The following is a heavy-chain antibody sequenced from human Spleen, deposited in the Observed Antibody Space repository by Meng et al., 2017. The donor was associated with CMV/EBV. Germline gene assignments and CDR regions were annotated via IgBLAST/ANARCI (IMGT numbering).Heavy chain of an antibody. Sequence: GGSLRLSCAASGFTVTNNYINWVRQAPGKGLEWVAVISYDGSNKYYADSVKGRFTISRDNSKNTLYLQMNSLRAEDTAVYYCARGGVDFWSGYHDYWGQGTLVTVSS. J-gene: IGHJ4*02. V-gene: IGHV3-30-3*01. CDR3: ARGGVDFWSGYHDY. CDR1: GFTVTNNY. CDR2: ISYDGSNK. D-gene: IGHD3-3*01.